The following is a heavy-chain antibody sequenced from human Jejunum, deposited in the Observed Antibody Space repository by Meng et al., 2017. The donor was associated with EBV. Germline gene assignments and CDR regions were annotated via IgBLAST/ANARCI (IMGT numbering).Heavy chain of an antibody. CDR2: IRSKADGETT. CDR1: GFTFNIAW. D-gene: IGHD2-2*02. Sequence: LGVSGGALLKAGGFLSISCAASGFTFNIAWMNWVRQAPGKGLEWVGLIRSKADGETTDYAAPVKGRFTISRDDSTDTLYLQMNSLQTEDAGVYYCTSGYTGPSHDGHWGQGTLVTVSS. J-gene: IGHJ4*02. V-gene: IGHV3-15*02. CDR3: TSGYTGPSHDGH.